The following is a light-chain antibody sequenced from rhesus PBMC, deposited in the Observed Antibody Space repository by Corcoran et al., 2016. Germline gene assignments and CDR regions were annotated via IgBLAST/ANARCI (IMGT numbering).Light chain of an antibody. CDR2: SAS. CDR3: QQHNSYPLT. Sequence: DIQMTQSPSSLSASVGDTVTITCRASQGMSNYLAWYQQKPGKAPKPLIYSASNLESGIPSRFSGSGSGTDVTLTISSLHPEDFATYYCQQHNSYPLTFGGGTKVEIK. V-gene: IGKV1S14*01. CDR1: QGMSNY. J-gene: IGKJ4*01.